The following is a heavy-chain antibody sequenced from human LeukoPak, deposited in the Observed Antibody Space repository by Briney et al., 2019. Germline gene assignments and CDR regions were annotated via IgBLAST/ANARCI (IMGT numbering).Heavy chain of an antibody. CDR2: ISSSTAYI. CDR3: ARDHYGSGMY. CDR1: GFTFISYS. V-gene: IGHV3-21*01. D-gene: IGHD3-10*01. Sequence: GGSLRLSCAASGFTFISYSMNWVRQASGKGLEWVSSISSSTAYIYYADSVKGRFTISRDNAKNSLYLQMNSLRAEDTAVYYCARDHYGSGMYWGQGTLVTVPS. J-gene: IGHJ4*02.